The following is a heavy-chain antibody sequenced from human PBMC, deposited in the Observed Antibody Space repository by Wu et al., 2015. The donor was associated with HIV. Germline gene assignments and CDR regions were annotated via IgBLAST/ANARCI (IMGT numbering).Heavy chain of an antibody. CDR1: GDYP. V-gene: IGHV1-69*14. D-gene: IGHD1-1*01. J-gene: IGHJ5*02. CDR3: ARCPFGLERPLHFDQ. CDR2: ITPVFETI. Sequence: QVYLVQSGAEVKKPGSSVKVSCKAPGDYPISWMRQAPGQGLEWMGGITPVFETINYAQKFQGRVTISADKGTSTVYMDLIRLTSDDTAVYYCARCPFGLERPLHFDQWGQETLVTVSS.